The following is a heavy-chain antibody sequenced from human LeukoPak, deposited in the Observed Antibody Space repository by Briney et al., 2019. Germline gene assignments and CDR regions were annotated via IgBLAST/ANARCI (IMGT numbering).Heavy chain of an antibody. CDR1: GYTFTGYY. V-gene: IGHV1-2*02. Sequence: ASVKVSCKASGYTFTGYYMHWVRQAPGQGLEWMGWINPNSGGTNYAQKFQGRVTMTRDTSISTAYMELSRLRSDDTAVYYCARDPMGGATAGTYYYYYYMDVWGKGTTVTVSS. CDR3: ARDPMGGATAGTYYYYYYMDV. CDR2: INPNSGGT. J-gene: IGHJ6*03. D-gene: IGHD1-26*01.